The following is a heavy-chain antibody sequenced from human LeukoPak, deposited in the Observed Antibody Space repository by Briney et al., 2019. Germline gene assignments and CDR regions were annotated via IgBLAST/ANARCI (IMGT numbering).Heavy chain of an antibody. CDR2: INHSGST. D-gene: IGHD4/OR15-4a*01. V-gene: IGHV4-34*01. CDR3: ERGDGVGGANGADY. J-gene: IGHJ4*02. Sequence: SETLSLTCAVYGGSFSDYYWSWIRQPPGKGLEWIGEINHSGSTNYNPSLKRRVTISVDTSKNQFSLKLSSVTAADTAVYFCERGDGVGGANGADYWGQETLVTVSS. CDR1: GGSFSDYY.